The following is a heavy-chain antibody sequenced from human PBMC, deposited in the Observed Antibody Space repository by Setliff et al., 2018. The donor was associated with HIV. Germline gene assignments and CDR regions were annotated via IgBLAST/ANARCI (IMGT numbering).Heavy chain of an antibody. J-gene: IGHJ6*02. V-gene: IGHV3-21*01. CDR2: ITIGSGDV. Sequence: GGSLRLSCAASGFAFSGHQMNWVRQAPGKGLEWVSSITIGSGDVFYADSVQGRFTIFRDNAKNSLYLQMNSLRGEDTAIYYCARDYLYYNLWGGSPVYGMDVWGQGTTVTVSS. CDR3: ARDYLYYNLWGGSPVYGMDV. D-gene: IGHD3-3*01. CDR1: GFAFSGHQ.